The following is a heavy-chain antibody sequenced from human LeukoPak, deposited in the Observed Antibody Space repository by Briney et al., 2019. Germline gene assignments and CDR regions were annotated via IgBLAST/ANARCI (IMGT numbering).Heavy chain of an antibody. D-gene: IGHD2-2*01. J-gene: IGHJ6*02. V-gene: IGHV3-23*01. CDR3: AKDPILTLPIVVVPAAMDRDYYYGMDV. Sequence: GGSLRLSCEVSGFSFSNFAMSWIRQAAGKGLEWVSAISGSGGSTYYAGSVQGRFTISRDNSKNTLYLQMNSLRAEDTAVYYCAKDPILTLPIVVVPAAMDRDYYYGMDVWGQGTTVTVSS. CDR2: ISGSGGST. CDR1: GFSFSNFA.